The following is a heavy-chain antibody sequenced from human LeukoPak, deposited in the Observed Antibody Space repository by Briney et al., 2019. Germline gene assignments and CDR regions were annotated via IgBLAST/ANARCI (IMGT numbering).Heavy chain of an antibody. CDR2: IHHSGST. CDR1: GGSIVSSTFY. V-gene: IGHV4-39*07. D-gene: IGHD5-24*01. CDR3: ASENWRDGYVGSK. Sequence: SETLSLTCSVSGGSIVSSTFYWGWVRQPPGKGLEWIGIIHHSGSTYYNSSLKSRVTISVDTSKNTLSLKLNSVTAADTAVYYCASENWRDGYVGSKWGQGTLVTVSS. J-gene: IGHJ4*02.